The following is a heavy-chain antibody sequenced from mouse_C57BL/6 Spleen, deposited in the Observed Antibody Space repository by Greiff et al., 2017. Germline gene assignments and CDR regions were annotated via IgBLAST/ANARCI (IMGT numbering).Heavy chain of an antibody. J-gene: IGHJ4*01. Sequence: VKLQESGPELVKPGASVKISCKASGYAFSSSWMNWVKQRPGKGLEWIGRIYPGDGDTNYNGKFKGKATLTADKSSSTAYMQLSSLTSEDSAVYFCARHHYAMDYWGQGTSVTVSS. CDR1: GYAFSSSW. CDR3: ARHHYAMDY. V-gene: IGHV1-82*01. CDR2: IYPGDGDT.